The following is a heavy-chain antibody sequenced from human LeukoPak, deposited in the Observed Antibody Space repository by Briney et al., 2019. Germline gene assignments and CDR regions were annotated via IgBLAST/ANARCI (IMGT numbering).Heavy chain of an antibody. CDR2: IWYDGNNK. CDR1: GFTFSSYG. CDR3: ARVAVDTAMVRTVPIFFDY. V-gene: IGHV3-33*01. J-gene: IGHJ4*02. D-gene: IGHD5-18*01. Sequence: PGRSLRLSCVASGFTFSSYGMHWVRQAPGKGLEWVALIWYDGNNKYYADSVKGRFTISRDNSKNTLYLQMNSLRAEDTAVYYCARVAVDTAMVRTVPIFFDYWGQGTLVTVSS.